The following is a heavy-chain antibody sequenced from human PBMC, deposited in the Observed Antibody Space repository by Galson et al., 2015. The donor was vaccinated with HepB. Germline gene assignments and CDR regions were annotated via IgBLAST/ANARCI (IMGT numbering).Heavy chain of an antibody. Sequence: SLRLSCAASGFTFSNYEMNWVRQAPGKGLEWLSHISASGSTIYYADSVKGRFTISRDNAKNSLYLQMNSLRGEDTAVYYCARSSQVFTTYFRHWAQGTLVTVSS. CDR3: ARSSQVFTTYFRH. CDR2: ISASGSTI. D-gene: IGHD3-3*01. CDR1: GFTFSNYE. V-gene: IGHV3-48*03. J-gene: IGHJ1*01.